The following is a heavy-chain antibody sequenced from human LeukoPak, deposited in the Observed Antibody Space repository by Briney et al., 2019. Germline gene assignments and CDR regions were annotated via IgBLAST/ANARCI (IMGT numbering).Heavy chain of an antibody. CDR3: ARKAWSGYYYDY. V-gene: IGHV1-46*01. J-gene: IGHJ4*02. D-gene: IGHD3-22*01. Sequence: ASVKVSCKASGYTFTSCYMHWVRQAPGQGLEWMGIINPSGGSTSYAQKFQGRVTMTRDTSTSTVYMELSSLRSEDTAVYYCARKAWSGYYYDYWGQGTLVTVSS. CDR2: INPSGGST. CDR1: GYTFTSCY.